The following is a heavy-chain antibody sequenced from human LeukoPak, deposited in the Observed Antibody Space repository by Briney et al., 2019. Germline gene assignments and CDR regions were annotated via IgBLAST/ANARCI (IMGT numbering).Heavy chain of an antibody. Sequence: SETLSLTCTVSGGSISSSSYYWGWIRQPPGKGLEWIGSIYYSGSTYYNPSLKSRVTISVDTSKNQFSLKLSSVTAADTAVYYCARKAVAGTNLDYWGQGTLVTVSS. CDR3: ARKAVAGTNLDY. CDR1: GGSISSSSYY. V-gene: IGHV4-39*07. D-gene: IGHD6-19*01. J-gene: IGHJ4*02. CDR2: IYYSGST.